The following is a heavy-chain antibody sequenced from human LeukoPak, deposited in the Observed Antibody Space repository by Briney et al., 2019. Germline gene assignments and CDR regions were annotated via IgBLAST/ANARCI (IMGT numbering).Heavy chain of an antibody. V-gene: IGHV1-2*02. CDR2: INPNSGGT. Sequence: ASLKDSCEASGYTFTGYYMHSVPPAPGQGLEWMGWINPNSGGTHYAQTLQGRVTTTRDTSINAAYMELSRLRSDDTAVYYCARGVEPLHLYYMGVWGKGTTVTVSS. CDR1: GYTFTGYY. J-gene: IGHJ6*03. CDR3: ARGVEPLHLYYMGV. D-gene: IGHD1-26*01.